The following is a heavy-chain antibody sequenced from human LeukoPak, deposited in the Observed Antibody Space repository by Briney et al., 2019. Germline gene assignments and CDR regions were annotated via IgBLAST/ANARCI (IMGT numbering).Heavy chain of an antibody. D-gene: IGHD2-2*01. CDR3: AKPDDTDIAVVLAAHEFDY. V-gene: IGHV3-30*18. J-gene: IGHJ4*02. Sequence: GGSLRLSCAASGFTFSSYGMHWVRQAPGKGLEWVAVISYDGSNKYSADSVKGRFTISRDNSRNTLSLQMNSLRAEDTAVYYCAKPDDTDIAVVLAAHEFDYWGQGTLVTVSS. CDR1: GFTFSSYG. CDR2: ISYDGSNK.